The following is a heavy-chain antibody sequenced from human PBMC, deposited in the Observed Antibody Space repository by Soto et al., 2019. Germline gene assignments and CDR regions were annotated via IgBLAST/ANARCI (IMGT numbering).Heavy chain of an antibody. D-gene: IGHD2-15*01. V-gene: IGHV3-30*03. CDR1: GFTFSNNG. CDR3: AMDLYGGSSRFDY. Sequence: QVQLVESGGGVVQPGRSLRLSCVASGFTFSNNGIHWVRQAPGKGLEWVAVISSDGSKKYYADSVKGRFTISRDNSKNTLYIQMNSLSAEDTAVYYCAMDLYGGSSRFDYWGQGTLVTVSS. CDR2: ISSDGSKK. J-gene: IGHJ4*02.